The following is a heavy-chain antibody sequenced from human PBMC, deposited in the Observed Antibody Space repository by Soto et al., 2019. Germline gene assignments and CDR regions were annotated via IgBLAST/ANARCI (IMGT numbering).Heavy chain of an antibody. Sequence: PGGSLRLSCAASGFTFTRYSMNWVRQAPGKGLEWVSSISSTTNYIYYGDSMKGRFTISRDNAKNSLYLEMNSLRIEDTAVYYCAHPRGYGVFDAYDIWGQGTMVTVSS. CDR3: AHPRGYGVFDAYDI. CDR2: ISSTTNYI. J-gene: IGHJ3*02. V-gene: IGHV3-21*04. CDR1: GFTFTRYS. D-gene: IGHD4-17*01.